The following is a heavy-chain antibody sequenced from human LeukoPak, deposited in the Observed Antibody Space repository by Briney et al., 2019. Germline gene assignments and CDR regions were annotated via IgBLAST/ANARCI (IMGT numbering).Heavy chain of an antibody. CDR3: ARDNREGGSYRDAFDI. CDR2: ISTSEST. Sequence: SETLSLTCTVSGGSISIYYWNWIRQPAGKGLEWIGRISTSESTQYNPSLKSRVTMSLDTSKNQFSLKLSSVTAADTAVYYCARDNREGGSYRDAFDIWGQGTMVTVSS. D-gene: IGHD1-26*01. CDR1: GGSISIYY. J-gene: IGHJ3*02. V-gene: IGHV4-4*07.